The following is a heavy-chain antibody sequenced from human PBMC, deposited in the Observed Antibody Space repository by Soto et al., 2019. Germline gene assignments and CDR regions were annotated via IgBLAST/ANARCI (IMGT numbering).Heavy chain of an antibody. CDR3: AKDRSSTSGYYSDAFDI. CDR1: GFTFSSYA. J-gene: IGHJ3*02. Sequence: SGGSLRLSCAASGFTFSSYAMSWVRQAPGKGLEWVSAISGSGGSTYYADSVKGRFTISRDNSKNTLYLQMNSLRAEDTAVYYCAKDRSSTSGYYSDAFDIWGQGTMVTVSS. V-gene: IGHV3-23*01. CDR2: ISGSGGST. D-gene: IGHD3-22*01.